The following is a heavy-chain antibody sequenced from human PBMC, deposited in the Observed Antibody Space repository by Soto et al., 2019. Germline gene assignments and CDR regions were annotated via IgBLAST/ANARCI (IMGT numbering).Heavy chain of an antibody. CDR2: VFDSGKT. CDR1: GGSITSGGYS. V-gene: IGHV4-31*02. Sequence: QVQLQESGPGLVKPSQTLSLTCSVSGGSITSGGYSWTWIRHQPGKALQWIGYVFDSGKTYYNPSLKGRLTISVDTAKNLFSLELSSVTAADTAVYVCARGSGYYLNFDSWGQGTLGSVSS. D-gene: IGHD3-3*01. J-gene: IGHJ4*02. CDR3: ARGSGYYLNFDS.